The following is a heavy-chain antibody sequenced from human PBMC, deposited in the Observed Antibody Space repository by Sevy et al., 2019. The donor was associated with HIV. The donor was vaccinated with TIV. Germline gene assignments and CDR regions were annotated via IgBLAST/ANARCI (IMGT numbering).Heavy chain of an antibody. CDR1: GFTFSSYG. CDR2: ISYDGSNK. CDR3: AKDFEQQYYYYYGMDV. V-gene: IGHV3-30*18. J-gene: IGHJ6*02. Sequence: GGSLRLSCAASGFTFSSYGMHWVRQAPGKGLEWVAVISYDGSNKYYADSVKGRFTISSDNSKNTLYLQMNSLRAEDTAVYYCAKDFEQQYYYYYGMDVWGQGTTVTVSS. D-gene: IGHD6-13*01.